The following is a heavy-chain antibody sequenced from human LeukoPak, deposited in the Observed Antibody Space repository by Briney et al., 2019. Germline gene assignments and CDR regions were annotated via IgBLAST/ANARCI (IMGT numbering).Heavy chain of an antibody. CDR2: ISSSSSYI. Sequence: GGSLRLSCAASGFTFSSYSMNWVRQAPGKGLEWVSSISSSSSYIYYADSVKGRFTISKDNAKNSLYLQMNSLRAEDTAVYYCARETHYYDSSGYYYSGAFDIWGQGTMVTVSS. CDR1: GFTFSSYS. J-gene: IGHJ3*02. D-gene: IGHD3-22*01. V-gene: IGHV3-21*01. CDR3: ARETHYYDSSGYYYSGAFDI.